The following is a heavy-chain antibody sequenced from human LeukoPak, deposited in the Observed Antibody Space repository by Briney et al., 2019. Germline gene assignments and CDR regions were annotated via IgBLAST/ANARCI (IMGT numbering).Heavy chain of an antibody. CDR2: ISSSSSYI. V-gene: IGHV3-21*01. D-gene: IGHD1-26*01. CDR1: GFTFSSYS. CDR3: ARDGRVTVGATRYGY. Sequence: GGSLRLSCAASGFTFSSYSMNWVRQAPGKGLEWVSSISSSSSYIYYADSAKGRFTISRDNAKNSLYLQMNSLRAEDTAVYYCARDGRVTVGATRYGYWGQGTLVTVSS. J-gene: IGHJ4*02.